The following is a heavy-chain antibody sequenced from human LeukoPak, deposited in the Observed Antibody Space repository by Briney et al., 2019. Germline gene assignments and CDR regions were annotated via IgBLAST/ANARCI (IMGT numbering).Heavy chain of an antibody. CDR1: GFTFSSYS. CDR3: AKDPPPAANTRYFDY. V-gene: IGHV3-21*04. Sequence: PGGSLRFSCAASGFTFSSYSMNWVRQAPGKGLEWVSSISSSSSYIYYADSVKGRFTISRDNAKNSLYLQMNSLRAEDTAVYYCAKDPPPAANTRYFDYWGQGTLVTVSS. J-gene: IGHJ4*02. D-gene: IGHD2-2*01. CDR2: ISSSSSYI.